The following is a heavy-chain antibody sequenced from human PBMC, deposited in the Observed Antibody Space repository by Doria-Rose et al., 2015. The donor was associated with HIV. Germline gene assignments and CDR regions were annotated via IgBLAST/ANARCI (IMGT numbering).Heavy chain of an antibody. Sequence: QVQLQESGPGLVKPAETLSLTCTVSGGPISSYYWNWIRQPPGKGLEWIGYIYSSGSTHYNPSLKSRVTTSIDTSKNQFSLKLSSVTAADTAVYYCARFRPSRGIYYSLDVWGKGTTVTVSS. V-gene: IGHV4-4*09. CDR3: ARFRPSRGIYYSLDV. CDR2: IYSSGST. J-gene: IGHJ6*03. D-gene: IGHD3-10*01. CDR1: GGPISSYY.